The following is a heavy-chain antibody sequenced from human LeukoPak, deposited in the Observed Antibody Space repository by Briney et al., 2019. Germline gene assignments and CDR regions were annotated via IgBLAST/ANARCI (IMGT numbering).Heavy chain of an antibody. J-gene: IGHJ4*02. CDR1: GFTFRSYW. Sequence: GGSLRLSCAASGFTFRSYWMSWIRQAPGKGLEWVGNIKEDGGEQFLVDSVKGRFTISRDNAKNSLYLQMNSLRAEDTAVYYCARDRVGATLYFDYWGQGTLVTVSS. CDR3: ARDRVGATLYFDY. V-gene: IGHV3-7*01. D-gene: IGHD1-26*01. CDR2: IKEDGGEQ.